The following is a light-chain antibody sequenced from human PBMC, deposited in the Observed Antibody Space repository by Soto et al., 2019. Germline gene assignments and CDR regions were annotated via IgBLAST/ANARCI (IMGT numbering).Light chain of an antibody. V-gene: IGLV2-14*01. Sequence: QSALTQPASVSGSPGQSITISCTGTSSDVGGYNYVSWYQHHPGKAPKLMIYEVSNRPSGVSNRFSGSKSDNTASLTISGLQAEDEADYYCSSYTSGSTLVFGGGTKLTVL. CDR3: SSYTSGSTLV. CDR1: SSDVGGYNY. CDR2: EVS. J-gene: IGLJ3*02.